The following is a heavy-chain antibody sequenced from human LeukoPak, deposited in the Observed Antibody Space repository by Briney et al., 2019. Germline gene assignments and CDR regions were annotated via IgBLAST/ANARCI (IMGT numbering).Heavy chain of an antibody. CDR1: GGSFGGYY. D-gene: IGHD3-10*01. Sequence: PSETLALTCAVYGGSFGGYYWSWIRQPPGKGLEWIGEIKHSGSTNYNPSLKSRVTISVDTSKNQFSLKLSSVTAADTAVYYCARGPVRGVRLFDYWGQGTLVTVSS. CDR3: ARGPVRGVRLFDY. CDR2: IKHSGST. J-gene: IGHJ4*02. V-gene: IGHV4-34*01.